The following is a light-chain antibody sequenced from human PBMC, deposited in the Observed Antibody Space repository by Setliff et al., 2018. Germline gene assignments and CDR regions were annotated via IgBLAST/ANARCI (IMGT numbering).Light chain of an antibody. CDR1: SSDIGDSYNY. CDR2: DVT. V-gene: IGLV2-14*03. CDR3: SSYRSSSTLVV. J-gene: IGLJ2*01. Sequence: QSVLPQPASVSGSPGQSITISCIGTSSDIGDSYNYVSWYQHYPGKAPKLMIFDVTNRPSGVSNRFSGSKSGNTASLTISGLQAEDETLYYCSSYRSSSTLVVFGGGTKVTVL.